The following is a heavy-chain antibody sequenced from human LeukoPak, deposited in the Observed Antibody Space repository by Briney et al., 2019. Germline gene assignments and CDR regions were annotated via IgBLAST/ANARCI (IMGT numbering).Heavy chain of an antibody. J-gene: IGHJ4*02. CDR2: ISSSSSYI. V-gene: IGHV3-21*01. Sequence: GGSLRLSCAASGFTFSSYSMNWVRQAPGKGLEWVSSISSSSSYIYYADSVKGRFTISRDNAKNSLYLQMNSLRAEDTAVYYCARDTAMVHGGDYWGQGTLVTVSS. CDR1: GFTFSSYS. CDR3: ARDTAMVHGGDY. D-gene: IGHD5-18*01.